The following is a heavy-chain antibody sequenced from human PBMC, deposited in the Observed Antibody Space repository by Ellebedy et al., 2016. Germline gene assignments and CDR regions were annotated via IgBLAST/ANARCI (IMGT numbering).Heavy chain of an antibody. CDR1: GYSITSGYY. Sequence: SETLSLTCTVSGYSITSGYYWGWLRQPPGKGLEWIGNIYHSGDTYYNPSLKSRVTLSVDTSKNQFSLRLSSVTAADTAVYYCARVEPYSRGRGGFDYWGQGTLVTVSS. J-gene: IGHJ4*02. D-gene: IGHD6-19*01. CDR2: IYHSGDT. V-gene: IGHV4-38-2*02. CDR3: ARVEPYSRGRGGFDY.